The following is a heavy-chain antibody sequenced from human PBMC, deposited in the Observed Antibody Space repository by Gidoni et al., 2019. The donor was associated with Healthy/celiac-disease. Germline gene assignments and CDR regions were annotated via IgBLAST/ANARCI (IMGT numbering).Heavy chain of an antibody. CDR3: AADRGIAARQDNWFDP. J-gene: IGHJ5*02. CDR1: GFTFTSSA. V-gene: IGHV1-58*01. CDR2: IVVGSGNT. D-gene: IGHD6-6*01. Sequence: QMQLVQSGPEVKKPGTSVKVSCKASGFTFTSSAVQWVRQARGQRLEWIGWIVVGSGNTNYAQKFQERVTITRDMSTSTAYMELSSLRSEDTAVYYCAADRGIAARQDNWFDPWGQGTLVTVSS.